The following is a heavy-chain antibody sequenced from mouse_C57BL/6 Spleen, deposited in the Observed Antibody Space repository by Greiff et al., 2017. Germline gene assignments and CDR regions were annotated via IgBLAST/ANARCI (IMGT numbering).Heavy chain of an antibody. CDR2: INPNNGGT. D-gene: IGHD1-1*01. Sequence: EVQLQQSGPELVKPGASVKISCKASGYTFTDYYMNWVKQSHGKSLEWIGDINPNNGGTSYNQKFKGKATLTVDKSSSTAYMELRSLTSEDSAFYSCARTHHYYGSSYDFDYWGQGTTLTVSS. CDR3: ARTHHYYGSSYDFDY. J-gene: IGHJ2*01. V-gene: IGHV1-26*01. CDR1: GYTFTDYY.